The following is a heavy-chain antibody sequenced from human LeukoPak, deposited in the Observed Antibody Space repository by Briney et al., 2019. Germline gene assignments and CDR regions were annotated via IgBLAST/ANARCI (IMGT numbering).Heavy chain of an antibody. Sequence: PGGSLRLSCAASGFTFSNYNMNWVRQAPGKGLEWVSYITSRSSSIYYADSVKGRITISRDNAKSTLYLQVDSMGAEDTAVYYCSREGLYYDYDWGIYPPWILDYWGQGTLVTVSS. CDR1: GFTFSNYN. V-gene: IGHV3-48*04. J-gene: IGHJ4*02. D-gene: IGHD3-16*02. CDR2: ITSRSSSI. CDR3: SREGLYYDYDWGIYPPWILDY.